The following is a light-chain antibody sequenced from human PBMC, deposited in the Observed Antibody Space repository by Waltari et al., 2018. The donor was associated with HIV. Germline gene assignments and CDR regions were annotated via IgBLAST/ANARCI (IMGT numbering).Light chain of an antibody. Sequence: QSALTQPPSASGSPGQSVTISCTGTSNDVGAYDYVSWYQQHPGSAPKLPIYEVTTRPSGVPDRFSGSKSGNTASLTVSGLQAEDDGHYYCTSYVDNYVVFFGGGTKLTVL. J-gene: IGLJ2*01. CDR3: TSYVDNYVVF. CDR2: EVT. V-gene: IGLV2-8*01. CDR1: SNDVGAYDY.